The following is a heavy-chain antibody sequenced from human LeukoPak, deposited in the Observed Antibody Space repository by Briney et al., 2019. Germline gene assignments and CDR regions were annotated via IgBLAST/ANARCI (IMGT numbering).Heavy chain of an antibody. CDR2: ISGSGSST. CDR1: GFTFSSYT. CDR3: AKVSQQRSPTLLDY. Sequence: GGSLRLSCAASGFTFSSYTMNWVRQAPGKGLGLVSAISGSGSSTYYADSVKGRVTIYRDNSKNTLYLQMNGLRAEDTAVYYCAKVSQQRSPTLLDYWGQGTLVTVSS. J-gene: IGHJ4*02. D-gene: IGHD6-13*01. V-gene: IGHV3-23*01.